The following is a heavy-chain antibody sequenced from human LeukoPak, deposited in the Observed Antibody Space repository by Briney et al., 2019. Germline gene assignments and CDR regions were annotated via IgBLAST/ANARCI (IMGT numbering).Heavy chain of an antibody. CDR2: IYSGGST. D-gene: IGHD3-22*01. J-gene: IGHJ2*01. V-gene: IGHV3-66*01. CDR1: GFTVSSSY. Sequence: GGSLRLSCAASGFTVSSSYMSWVRQAPGKGLEWVSVIYSGGSTYYADSVKGRFTISRDNSKNTLYLQMNSLRAQDTAVYYCARDRRDYDSSGYYKNNYWYFDLWGRGTLVTVSS. CDR3: ARDRRDYDSSGYYKNNYWYFDL.